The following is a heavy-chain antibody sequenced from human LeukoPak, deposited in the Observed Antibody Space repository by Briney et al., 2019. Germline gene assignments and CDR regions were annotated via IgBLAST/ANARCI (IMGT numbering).Heavy chain of an antibody. D-gene: IGHD5-18*01. J-gene: IGHJ4*02. Sequence: SETLSLTCTVSGGSISSYYWSWIRQPAGKGLEWIGRIYTSGSTNYNPSLKSRVTISVDTSKNQFSLKLSSVTAADTAVYYCATLGYSYGTDYWGQGTLVTVSS. CDR2: IYTSGST. CDR1: GGSISSYY. CDR3: ATLGYSYGTDY. V-gene: IGHV4-4*07.